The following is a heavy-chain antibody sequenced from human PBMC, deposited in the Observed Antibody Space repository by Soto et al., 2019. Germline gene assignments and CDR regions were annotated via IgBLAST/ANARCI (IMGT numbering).Heavy chain of an antibody. Sequence: ASVKVSCKASAGTLSTYAIAWVRQAPGQGLEWMGEFISTLDKVNYAQKFQGRVTLSADESTSTAYMELSSLTSKDTAMYFCARAWVRSSALTFSLDSWGQGTLVTVSS. CDR3: ARAWVRSSALTFSLDS. D-gene: IGHD6-6*01. CDR2: FISTLDKV. V-gene: IGHV1-69*10. CDR1: AGTLSTYA. J-gene: IGHJ4*02.